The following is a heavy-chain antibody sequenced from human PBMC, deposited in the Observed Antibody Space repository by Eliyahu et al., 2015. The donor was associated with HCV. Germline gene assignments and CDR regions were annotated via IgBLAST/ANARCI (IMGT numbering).Heavy chain of an antibody. CDR2: ISSSSSYI. Sequence: EVQLVESGGGLVKPGGSLRLSCATSGFTFXSYTMNWVRQAPGKGLEWVSSISSSSSYIYYADSVKGRFTISRDNAKNSLSLQMNSLRAEDTAVYYCAKDCPTARGIVGATCFDYWGQGTLVTVSS. D-gene: IGHD1-26*01. CDR3: AKDCPTARGIVGATCFDY. J-gene: IGHJ4*02. V-gene: IGHV3-21*01. CDR1: GFTFXSYT.